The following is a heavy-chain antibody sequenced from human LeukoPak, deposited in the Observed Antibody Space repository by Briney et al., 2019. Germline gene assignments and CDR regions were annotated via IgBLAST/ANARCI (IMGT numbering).Heavy chain of an antibody. CDR1: GYTFTSYG. CDR3: AREPYYDYVWGSDAFDI. CDR2: ISAYNGNT. Sequence: ASVKVSCKASGYTFTSYGISWVRQAPGQGLEWMGWISAYNGNTNYAQKLQGRVTMTRNTSISTAYMELSSLRSEDTAVYYCAREPYYDYVWGSDAFDIWGQGTMVTVSS. J-gene: IGHJ3*02. V-gene: IGHV1-18*01. D-gene: IGHD3-16*01.